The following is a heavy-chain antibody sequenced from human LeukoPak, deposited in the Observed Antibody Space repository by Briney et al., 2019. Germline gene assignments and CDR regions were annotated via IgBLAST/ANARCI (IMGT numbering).Heavy chain of an antibody. J-gene: IGHJ4*02. CDR1: GGSISSYY. Sequence: SETLSPTCTVSGGSISSYYWSWIRQPAGKGLEWIGRIYTSGSTNYNPSLKSRVTVSVDTSKNQFSLKLSSVTAADTAVYYCARDAAAGTYDYWGQGTLVTVSS. CDR3: ARDAAAGTYDY. V-gene: IGHV4-4*07. CDR2: IYTSGST. D-gene: IGHD6-13*01.